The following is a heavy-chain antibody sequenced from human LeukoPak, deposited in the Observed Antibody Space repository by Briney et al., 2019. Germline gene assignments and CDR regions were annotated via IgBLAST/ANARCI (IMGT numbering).Heavy chain of an antibody. J-gene: IGHJ4*02. V-gene: IGHV4-34*01. CDR3: ARLVMSIFNY. Sequence: PSETLSLTCAVYGGSFSGYYWSWIRQPPGKGLEWIGEINHSGSTNYNPSLKSRVTISVDTSKNQFSLKLSSVTAADTAVYYCARLVMSIFNYWGQGTLVTVSS. D-gene: IGHD3-16*02. CDR2: INHSGST. CDR1: GGSFSGYY.